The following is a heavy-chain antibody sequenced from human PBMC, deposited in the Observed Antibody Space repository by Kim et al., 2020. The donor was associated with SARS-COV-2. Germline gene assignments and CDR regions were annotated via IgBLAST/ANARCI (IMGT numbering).Heavy chain of an antibody. J-gene: IGHJ2*01. V-gene: IGHV1-2*02. CDR3: ASGGSLAVAGTWYFDL. CDR2: INPNSGGT. D-gene: IGHD6-19*01. CDR1: GYTFTGYY. Sequence: ASVKVSCKASGYTFTGYYMHWVRQAPGQGLEWMGWINPNSGGTNYAQKFQGRVTMTRDTSISTAYMELSRLRSDDTAVYYCASGGSLAVAGTWYFDLWGRGALVTVSS.